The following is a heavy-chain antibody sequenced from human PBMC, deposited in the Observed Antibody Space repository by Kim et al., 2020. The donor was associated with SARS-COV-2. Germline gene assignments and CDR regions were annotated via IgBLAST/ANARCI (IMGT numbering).Heavy chain of an antibody. CDR1: GFSFSRCA. J-gene: IGHJ4*02. Sequence: GGSLRLSCAASGFSFSRCAMNWVRQAPGKGLEWISYISGSSGNIHYADSVKGRFTVSRENAENSLYLQMNSLRDEDTALYFCVRALSAGINWYNFFDFWGRRSLVTVPS. CDR2: ISGSSGNI. V-gene: IGHV3-48*02. CDR3: VRALSAGINWYNFFDF. D-gene: IGHD1-1*01.